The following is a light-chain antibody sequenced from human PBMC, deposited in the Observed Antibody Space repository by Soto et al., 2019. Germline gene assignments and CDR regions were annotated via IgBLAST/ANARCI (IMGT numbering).Light chain of an antibody. V-gene: IGKV1D-8*01. J-gene: IGKJ1*01. CDR3: QQYYSXPWT. CDR2: DAS. CDR1: QGISSY. Sequence: VIWMTQSPSLLSASTGDRVTISCRMMQGISSYLAWYQQKPGKAPELLIYDASTLQTGVTSRFSGSGSGTDFTLTISCLQSEDFATYYSQQYYSXPWTSGQGTKV.